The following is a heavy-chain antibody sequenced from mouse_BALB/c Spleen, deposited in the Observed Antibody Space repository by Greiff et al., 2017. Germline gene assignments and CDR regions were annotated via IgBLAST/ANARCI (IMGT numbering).Heavy chain of an antibody. V-gene: IGHV5-6-4*01. Sequence: EVKLVESGGGLVKPGGSLKLSCAASGFTFSSYTMSWVRQTPEKRLEWVATISSGGSYTYYPDSVKGRFTIYRDNAKNTLYLQMSSLKSEDTAMYYCTRRGDSAMDYWGQGTSVTVSS. CDR3: TRRGDSAMDY. J-gene: IGHJ4*01. CDR2: ISSGGSYT. CDR1: GFTFSSYT.